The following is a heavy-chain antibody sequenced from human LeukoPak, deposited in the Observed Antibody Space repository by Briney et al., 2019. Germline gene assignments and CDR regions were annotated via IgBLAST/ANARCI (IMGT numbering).Heavy chain of an antibody. CDR2: INPNSGGT. J-gene: IGHJ3*02. Sequence: ASVKVSCKASGYTFTSYYMHWVRQAPGQGLEWMGWINPNSGGTNYAQKFQGRVTMTRDTSISTAYMELSRLRSDDTAVYYCARAMETLDAFDIWGQGTMVTVSS. CDR1: GYTFTSYY. V-gene: IGHV1-2*02. CDR3: ARAMETLDAFDI. D-gene: IGHD3-3*01.